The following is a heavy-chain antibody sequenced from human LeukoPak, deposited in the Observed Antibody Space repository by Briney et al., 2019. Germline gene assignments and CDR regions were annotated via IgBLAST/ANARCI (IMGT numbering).Heavy chain of an antibody. CDR1: GFPFDDYG. Sequence: GGSLRLSCAASGFPFDDYGMSWVRQAPGKGLEWVSGINWNGGSTRYEDSVKGRFTISRDNAKNSLYLQMNSLRAEDTALYYCARDGIYSSSWYSPSDYWGQGTLVTVSS. D-gene: IGHD6-13*01. CDR3: ARDGIYSSSWYSPSDY. V-gene: IGHV3-20*04. CDR2: INWNGGST. J-gene: IGHJ4*02.